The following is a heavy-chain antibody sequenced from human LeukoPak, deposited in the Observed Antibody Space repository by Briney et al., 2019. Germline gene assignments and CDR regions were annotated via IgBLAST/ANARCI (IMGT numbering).Heavy chain of an antibody. CDR2: IYHTGST. Sequence: SETLSLTCTVSGASISSGTYSWSWIRQPPGEGLEWIGYIYHTGSTYYNPSLKGRVTISADRSKNQFSLNLNFVTAADTALYYCARGDGSGSGRWFDPWGQGTLITVSS. D-gene: IGHD3-10*01. J-gene: IGHJ5*02. CDR1: GASISSGTYS. V-gene: IGHV4-30-2*01. CDR3: ARGDGSGSGRWFDP.